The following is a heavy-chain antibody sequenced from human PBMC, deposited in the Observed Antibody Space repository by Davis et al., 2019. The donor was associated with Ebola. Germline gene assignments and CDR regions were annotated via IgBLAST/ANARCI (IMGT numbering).Heavy chain of an antibody. D-gene: IGHD3-10*01. CDR1: GFSFSDSA. CDR3: TREEYVLLYLPDSNYYYGMDV. Sequence: GESLKISCSASGFSFSDSAMHWVRQASGKGLEWVGRIRSKANGYATVYGASVKGRLIISRDDSKNTAFLQMNSLKTEDTAVYYCTREEYVLLYLPDSNYYYGMDVWGQGTTVTVSS. V-gene: IGHV3-73*01. J-gene: IGHJ6*02. CDR2: IRSKANGYAT.